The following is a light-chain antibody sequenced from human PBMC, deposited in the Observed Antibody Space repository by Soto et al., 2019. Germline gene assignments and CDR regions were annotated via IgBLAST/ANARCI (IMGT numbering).Light chain of an antibody. CDR3: SSYTTIGTWV. CDR2: EVN. CDR1: SSDVGAYNF. V-gene: IGLV2-14*01. Sequence: QSALTQPASVSGSPGQSITISCTGTSSDVGAYNFVSWYQQHPGKAPKLIIYEVNNRPSGISDRFSGSKSGNTASLTISGLQAEDEADYYCSSYTTIGTWVFGGGTKLTVL. J-gene: IGLJ3*02.